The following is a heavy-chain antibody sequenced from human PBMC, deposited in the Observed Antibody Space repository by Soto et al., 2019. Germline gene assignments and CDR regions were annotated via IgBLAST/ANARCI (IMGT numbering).Heavy chain of an antibody. CDR2: TYYRSKWYS. CDR3: ARGSWDDVSGHYYMDV. J-gene: IGHJ6*03. D-gene: IGHD1-1*01. CDR1: GDSVSSNGAA. Sequence: PSQTLSLTCDISGDSVSSNGAAWNWIRQTPSRGLEWLGRTYYRSKWYSNYAISVKSRVTVNPDTFKNQFSLQLNSVTPEDTAVYYCARGSWDDVSGHYYMDVWGKGTTVTVSS. V-gene: IGHV6-1*01.